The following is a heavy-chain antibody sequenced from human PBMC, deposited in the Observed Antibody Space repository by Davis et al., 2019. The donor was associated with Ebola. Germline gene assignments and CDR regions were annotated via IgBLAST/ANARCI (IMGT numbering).Heavy chain of an antibody. D-gene: IGHD3-22*01. J-gene: IGHJ4*02. CDR1: GYSFTTYW. V-gene: IGHV5-10-1*01. CDR2: IDPSDSYT. CDR3: ARRGYYDSSGYYFHFDY. Sequence: GESLKTSCKGSGYSFTTYWIAWVRQLPGKGLEWMGRIDPSDSYTNYSPSFQGHVTISADKSISTAYLQWSSLKASDTAMYYCARRGYYDSSGYYFHFDYWGQGTLVTVSS.